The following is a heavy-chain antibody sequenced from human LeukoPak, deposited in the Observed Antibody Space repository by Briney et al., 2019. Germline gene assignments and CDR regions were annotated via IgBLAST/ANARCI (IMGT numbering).Heavy chain of an antibody. CDR1: GFTFSSYG. Sequence: GRSLRLSCAASGFTFSSYGMHWVRQAPGKGLEWVAVISYDGSNKYYADSVKGRFTISRDNSKNTLYLQMNSLRAEDTAVYYCPKVGGRSDIWGQGTMVTVSS. D-gene: IGHD1-26*01. CDR2: ISYDGSNK. CDR3: PKVGGRSDI. J-gene: IGHJ3*01. V-gene: IGHV3-30*18.